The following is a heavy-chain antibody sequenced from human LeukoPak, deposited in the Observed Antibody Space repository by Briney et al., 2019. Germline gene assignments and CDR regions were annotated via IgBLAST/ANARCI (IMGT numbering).Heavy chain of an antibody. CDR3: ARFVAGTSDAFDI. Sequence: SETLSLTCTVSGGSISSSSYYWGWIRQPPGKGLEWIGSIYYSGSTYYNPSLKSRVTISVDTSKNQFSLRLSSVTAADTAVYYCARFVAGTSDAFDIWGQGTMVTVSS. J-gene: IGHJ3*02. D-gene: IGHD6-19*01. CDR1: GGSISSSSYY. V-gene: IGHV4-39*01. CDR2: IYYSGST.